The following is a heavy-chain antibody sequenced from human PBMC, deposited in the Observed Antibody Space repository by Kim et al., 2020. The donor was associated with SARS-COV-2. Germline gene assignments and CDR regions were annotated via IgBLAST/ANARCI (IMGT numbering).Heavy chain of an antibody. CDR1: GYTFTSHG. Sequence: ASVKVSCKASGYTFTSHGLAWVRQAPGQGLAWMGWISPYSGDSRSAQKFQGRVTMTRDTSTSTVYMELRSLRSDDTAVYYCARGYDSSDYGMDVWGQGTTVTVSS. D-gene: IGHD3-22*01. CDR3: ARGYDSSDYGMDV. CDR2: ISPYSGDS. V-gene: IGHV1-18*01. J-gene: IGHJ6*02.